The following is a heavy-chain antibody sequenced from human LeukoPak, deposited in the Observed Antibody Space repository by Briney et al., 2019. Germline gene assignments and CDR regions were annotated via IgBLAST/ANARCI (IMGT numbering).Heavy chain of an antibody. Sequence: GGSLRLSCAASGLTFSSYWMSWVRQAPGKGLEWVANIKQDGSEKYYVDSVKGRFTISRDNAKNSLYLQMNSLRAEDTAVYYCARGLGYCSSTSCPLGDYWGQGTLVTVSS. D-gene: IGHD2-2*01. CDR2: IKQDGSEK. CDR1: GLTFSSYW. CDR3: ARGLGYCSSTSCPLGDY. V-gene: IGHV3-7*04. J-gene: IGHJ4*02.